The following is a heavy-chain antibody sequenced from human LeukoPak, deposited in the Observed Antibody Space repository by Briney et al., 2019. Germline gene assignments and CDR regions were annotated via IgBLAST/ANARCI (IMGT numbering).Heavy chain of an antibody. CDR3: ARRGPGRPFDF. D-gene: IGHD3-16*01. Sequence: PSETLSLTCAVSGGSISSGGYSWSWIRQPPGKGLEWIGSIYYSGSTYYNPSLKSRVTISVDMSKDQFSLKLSSVTAADTAVYYCARRGPGRPFDFWGQGTLVTVSS. J-gene: IGHJ4*02. V-gene: IGHV4-39*01. CDR2: IYYSGST. CDR1: GGSISSGGYS.